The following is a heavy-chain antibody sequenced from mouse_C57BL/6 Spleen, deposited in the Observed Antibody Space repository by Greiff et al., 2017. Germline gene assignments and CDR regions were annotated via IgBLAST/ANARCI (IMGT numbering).Heavy chain of an antibody. J-gene: IGHJ1*03. CDR3: AREGSYYYDSRGWYFDV. CDR2: IYPGDGDT. D-gene: IGHD1-1*01. CDR1: GYAFSSYW. V-gene: IGHV1-80*01. Sequence: QVQLQQSGAELVKPGASVKISCKASGYAFSSYWMNWVKQRPGKGLEWIGQIYPGDGDTNYKGKFKGKATLTADKSSSTAYMQLSSLTSEDSAGYFCAREGSYYYDSRGWYFDVWGTGTTVTVSS.